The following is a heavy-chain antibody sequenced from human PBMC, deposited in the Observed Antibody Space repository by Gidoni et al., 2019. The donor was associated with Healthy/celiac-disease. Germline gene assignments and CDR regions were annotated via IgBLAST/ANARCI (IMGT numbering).Heavy chain of an antibody. D-gene: IGHD3-3*01. CDR3: ARLKYYDFWSEYYYYGMDV. CDR2: IYPGDSDT. CDR1: VYSFTSSW. J-gene: IGHJ6*02. V-gene: IGHV5-51*01. Sequence: EVQLVQSGAEVKKPGESLKISREGSVYSFTSSWIGWVRQMPGKGLEWMGIIYPGDSDTRYSPSFQGQVTISADKSISTAYLQWSSLKASDTAMYYCARLKYYDFWSEYYYYGMDVWGQGTTVTVSS.